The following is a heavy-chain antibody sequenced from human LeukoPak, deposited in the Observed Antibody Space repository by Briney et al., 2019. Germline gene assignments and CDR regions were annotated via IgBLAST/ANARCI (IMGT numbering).Heavy chain of an antibody. D-gene: IGHD3-3*01. Sequence: GGSLRLSCAASGFTVSSNYMSWVRQAPGKGLEWVSVIYSGGSTYYADSVKGRFTISRDNSKNTLYLQMNSLRAEDTAVYYCAREYSKDYDFWSGYLDYWGQGTLVTVSS. V-gene: IGHV3-66*01. CDR2: IYSGGST. CDR3: AREYSKDYDFWSGYLDY. CDR1: GFTVSSNY. J-gene: IGHJ4*02.